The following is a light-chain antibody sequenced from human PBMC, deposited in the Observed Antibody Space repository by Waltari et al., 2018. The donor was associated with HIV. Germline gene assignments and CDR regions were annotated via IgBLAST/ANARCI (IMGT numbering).Light chain of an antibody. CDR2: AVR. Sequence: LTQPASVSGSPGQSITITCAGTSDDVGGYDHVAWYQQIMGSPPKLILFAVRHRPSGVSVRFSGSKSGNTASLTITGRRPDDEALYFCSSYASDISVIFGGGT. J-gene: IGLJ2*01. CDR3: SSYASDISVI. CDR1: SDDVGGYDH. V-gene: IGLV2-14*01.